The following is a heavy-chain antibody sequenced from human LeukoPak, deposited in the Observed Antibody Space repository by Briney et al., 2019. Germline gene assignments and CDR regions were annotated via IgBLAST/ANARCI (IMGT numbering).Heavy chain of an antibody. V-gene: IGHV3-74*01. CDR3: TGPGGGGSHMAFDP. CDR1: GFTFSSYW. D-gene: IGHD2-15*01. J-gene: IGHJ5*02. Sequence: GGSLRLSCAASGFTFSSYWMHWVRQSPGKGLVWVSCISGDGSNRRYANSVKGRFTISRDNAKDTLYLQLDSLRVEDTAVYYCTGPGGGGSHMAFDPWGQGTLVTVSS. CDR2: ISGDGSNR.